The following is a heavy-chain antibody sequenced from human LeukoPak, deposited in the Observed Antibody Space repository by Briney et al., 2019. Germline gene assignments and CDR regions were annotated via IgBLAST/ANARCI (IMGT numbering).Heavy chain of an antibody. V-gene: IGHV4-34*01. Sequence: PSETLSLTCAVSGGSFSGYYWTWIRQPPGKGLEWIGEINHSGSTNYNPSLKSRVTISVDTSKNQFSLKLSSVTAADTAVYYCARRHYGSGSYYRRPLFDPWGQGTLVTVSS. CDR2: INHSGST. CDR3: ARRHYGSGSYYRRPLFDP. D-gene: IGHD3-10*01. CDR1: GGSFSGYY. J-gene: IGHJ5*02.